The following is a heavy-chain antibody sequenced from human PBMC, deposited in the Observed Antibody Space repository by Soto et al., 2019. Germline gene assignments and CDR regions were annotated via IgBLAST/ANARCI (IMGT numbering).Heavy chain of an antibody. D-gene: IGHD3-10*01. Sequence: GPLLLSDAASGFTSPPYAMSWVGHARGKGLEWVSVISGSGGSTYYADSGKGRFTISRDNSKNTLYLQMNSLRAEDTAVYYCAKALYYDGAGSLDYWGQGTLVGISS. CDR2: ISGSGGST. CDR3: AKALYYDGAGSLDY. J-gene: IGHJ4*02. CDR1: GFTSPPYA. V-gene: IGHV3-23*01.